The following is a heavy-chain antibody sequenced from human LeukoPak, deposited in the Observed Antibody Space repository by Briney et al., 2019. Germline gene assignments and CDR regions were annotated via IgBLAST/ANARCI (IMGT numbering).Heavy chain of an antibody. J-gene: IGHJ5*02. D-gene: IGHD6-13*01. CDR1: GYKLTNNW. CDR3: VRFALTSSLDH. Sequence: GESLKISCKISGYKLTNNWIGWVRQVPGKGLEWMGLTYPGYSDAKYSPSFQGQVTLSVDASISTAYLQLSGLRASDTAIYYCVRFALTSSLDHWGQGTLVTASS. V-gene: IGHV5-51*01. CDR2: TYPGYSDA.